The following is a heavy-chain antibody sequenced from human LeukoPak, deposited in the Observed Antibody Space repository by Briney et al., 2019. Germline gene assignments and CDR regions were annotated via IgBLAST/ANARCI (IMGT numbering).Heavy chain of an antibody. Sequence: GSLRLSCVASGFTFSSYAMSWVRQAPGKGLEWVSAISVSGGSTYYADSVKGRFTISRDNSKNALYLQMNSLRAEDTAVYYCAKSTIFGEYYFDYWGQGTLVTVSS. D-gene: IGHD3-3*01. J-gene: IGHJ4*02. CDR1: GFTFSSYA. CDR2: ISVSGGST. V-gene: IGHV3-23*01. CDR3: AKSTIFGEYYFDY.